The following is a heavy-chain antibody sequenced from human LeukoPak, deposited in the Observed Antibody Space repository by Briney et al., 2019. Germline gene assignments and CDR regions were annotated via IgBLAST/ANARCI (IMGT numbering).Heavy chain of an antibody. CDR3: ARVETTGRT. Sequence: PGGSLGLSRAASGFTFSNYAMNWVRQAPGKGLEWVSSISRSGNFIYYGDSVKGRFTISRDNAKNSLYLQMNSLRAEDTAVYYCARVETTGRTWGQGTLVSVSA. CDR1: GFTFSNYA. D-gene: IGHD1-14*01. J-gene: IGHJ4*02. V-gene: IGHV3-21*01. CDR2: ISRSGNFI.